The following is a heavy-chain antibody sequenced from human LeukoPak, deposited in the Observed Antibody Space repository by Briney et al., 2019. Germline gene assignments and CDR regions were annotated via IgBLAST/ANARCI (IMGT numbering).Heavy chain of an antibody. Sequence: SETLSLTCAVYGGSFSGYYWSWIRQPPGKGLEWIGEINHSGSTNYNPSLKSRVTMSVDTSKNQFSLKLSSVTAADTAVYYCARGPLRTTVSHYYYYYGMDVWGQGTTVTVSS. V-gene: IGHV4-34*01. CDR3: ARGPLRTTVSHYYYYYGMDV. J-gene: IGHJ6*02. CDR1: GGSFSGYY. CDR2: INHSGST. D-gene: IGHD4-17*01.